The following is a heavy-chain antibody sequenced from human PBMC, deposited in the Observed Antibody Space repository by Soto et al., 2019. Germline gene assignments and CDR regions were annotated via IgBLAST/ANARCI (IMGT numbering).Heavy chain of an antibody. D-gene: IGHD6-19*01. Sequence: GGSLRLSCAASGFTFSSYAMHWVRQAPGKGLEWVAVISYDGSNTYYADSVKGRFTISRDNSKNTLYLQMNSLRAEDTAVYYCAREVQQWLVLWSVDYWGQGTLVTVSS. CDR3: AREVQQWLVLWSVDY. CDR1: GFTFSSYA. CDR2: ISYDGSNT. V-gene: IGHV3-30-3*01. J-gene: IGHJ4*02.